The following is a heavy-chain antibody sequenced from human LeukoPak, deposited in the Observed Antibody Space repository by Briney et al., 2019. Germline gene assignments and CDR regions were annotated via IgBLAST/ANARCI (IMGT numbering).Heavy chain of an antibody. D-gene: IGHD6-19*01. Sequence: SQTLSLTCAISGDSVSSNSAAWNWIRQSPSRGLEWLGRTYYSSKLYNDYAVCVKSRITSNTDTSKNQFSLQLNSVTPEDTAVYYCARDSGWTRPFDYWGQGTLVTVSS. V-gene: IGHV6-1*01. CDR3: ARDSGWTRPFDY. CDR1: GDSVSSNSAA. J-gene: IGHJ4*02. CDR2: TYYSSKLYN.